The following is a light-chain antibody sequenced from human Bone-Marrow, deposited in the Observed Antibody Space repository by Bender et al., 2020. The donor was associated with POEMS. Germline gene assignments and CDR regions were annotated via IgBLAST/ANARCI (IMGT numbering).Light chain of an antibody. CDR2: EDN. J-gene: IGLJ2*01. Sequence: SYELTQPPSVSVSPGQTANITCSGDQLGDQYASWYQLKPGQSPVLVIYEDNKRPSGIPERFSGSNSGNRATLTISGTQALDEADYYCQAWDTSSVVFDGGTKLTVL. V-gene: IGLV3-1*01. CDR1: QLGDQY. CDR3: QAWDTSSVV.